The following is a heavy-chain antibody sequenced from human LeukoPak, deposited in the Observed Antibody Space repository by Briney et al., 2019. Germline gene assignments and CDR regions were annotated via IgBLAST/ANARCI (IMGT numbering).Heavy chain of an antibody. CDR2: INTDGTGT. D-gene: IGHD6-19*01. V-gene: IGHV3-74*01. CDR3: ATKQWLAPPPDS. J-gene: IGHJ4*02. Sequence: GGSLRLSCAASGFTFSKYWMLWVRQAPGRGLESVSRINTDGTGTTYADSVKGRFTVSRDNADNTMFLQMNSVRDEDTAVYYCATKQWLAPPPDSWGQGTPVTVSS. CDR1: GFTFSKYW.